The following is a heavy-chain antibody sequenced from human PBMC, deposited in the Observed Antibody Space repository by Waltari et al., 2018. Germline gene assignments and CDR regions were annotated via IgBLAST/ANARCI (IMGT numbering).Heavy chain of an antibody. Sequence: QVQLVQSGAEVKKPGASVKVSCKASGYPFTSYALNWFRQATGQGLEWMGWMNPNSGNTGYAQKFQGRVTMTRNTSISTAYMELSSLRSEDTAVYYCARGYNWNYVYGYWGQGTLVTVSS. V-gene: IGHV1-8*01. J-gene: IGHJ4*02. CDR1: GYPFTSYA. D-gene: IGHD1-7*01. CDR3: ARGYNWNYVYGY. CDR2: MNPNSGNT.